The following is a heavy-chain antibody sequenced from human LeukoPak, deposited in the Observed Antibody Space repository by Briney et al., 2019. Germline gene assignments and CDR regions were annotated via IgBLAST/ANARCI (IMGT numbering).Heavy chain of an antibody. J-gene: IGHJ4*02. CDR2: INPNSGGT. CDR3: ARDMITFGGVIVIWPYYFDY. V-gene: IGHV1-2*02. D-gene: IGHD3-16*02. CDR1: GYTFTGYY. Sequence: GASVKVSCKASGYTFTGYYMHWVRQAPGQGLEWMGWINPNSGGTNYAQKFQGRVTMTRDTSISTAYMELSRLRSDDTAVYYCARDMITFGGVIVIWPYYFDYWDQGTLVTVSS.